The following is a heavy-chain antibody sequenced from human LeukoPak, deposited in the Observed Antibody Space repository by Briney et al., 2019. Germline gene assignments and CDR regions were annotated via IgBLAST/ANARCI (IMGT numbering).Heavy chain of an antibody. V-gene: IGHV4-59*12. D-gene: IGHD2-15*01. J-gene: IGHJ3*02. CDR2: IYYSGST. Sequence: SETLSLTCTVSGGSISSYYWSWIRQPPGKGLEWIGYIYYSGSTNYNPSLKSRVTISVDRSKNQFSLKLSSVTAADTAVYYCARGYCSGGSCYKDAFDIWGQGTMVTVSS. CDR3: ARGYCSGGSCYKDAFDI. CDR1: GGSISSYY.